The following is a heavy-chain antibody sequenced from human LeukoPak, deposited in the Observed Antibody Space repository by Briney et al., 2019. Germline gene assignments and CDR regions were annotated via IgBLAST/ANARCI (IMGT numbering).Heavy chain of an antibody. J-gene: IGHJ3*02. Sequence: PSETLSLTCAVYGGSFSGYYWSWIRQPPGKGLEWIGEINHSGSTNYNPSLKSRVTISVDTSKNQFSLKLSSVTAADTAVYYCASLNSGAFDIWGQGTMVTVSS. CDR1: GGSFSGYY. V-gene: IGHV4-34*01. D-gene: IGHD3-10*01. CDR2: INHSGST. CDR3: ASLNSGAFDI.